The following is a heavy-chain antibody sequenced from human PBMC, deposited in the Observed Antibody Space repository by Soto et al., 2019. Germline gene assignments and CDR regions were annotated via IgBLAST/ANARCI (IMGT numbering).Heavy chain of an antibody. CDR2: IIPIFGTA. Sequence: SVKVSCKASGGTFSSYAISWVRQAPGQGLEWMGGIIPIFGTANYAQKFQGRVTITADESTSTAYMELSSLRSEDTAVYYCARGVSTPVRAFDYWGQGTLVTVSS. J-gene: IGHJ4*02. V-gene: IGHV1-69*13. CDR3: ARGVSTPVRAFDY. D-gene: IGHD3-3*01. CDR1: GGTFSSYA.